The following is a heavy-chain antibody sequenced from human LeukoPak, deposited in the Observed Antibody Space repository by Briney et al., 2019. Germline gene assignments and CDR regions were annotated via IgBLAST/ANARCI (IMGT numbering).Heavy chain of an antibody. D-gene: IGHD5-18*01. Sequence: GGSLRLSCAASGFTFSSYAMSRVRQAPGKGLEWVSAISGSGGSTYYADSVKGRITISRDNSKNTLYLQMNSLRAEDTAVYYCAKEVSQGYGFRNTFDYWGQGTLVTVSS. CDR1: GFTFSSYA. CDR3: AKEVSQGYGFRNTFDY. V-gene: IGHV3-23*01. CDR2: ISGSGGST. J-gene: IGHJ4*02.